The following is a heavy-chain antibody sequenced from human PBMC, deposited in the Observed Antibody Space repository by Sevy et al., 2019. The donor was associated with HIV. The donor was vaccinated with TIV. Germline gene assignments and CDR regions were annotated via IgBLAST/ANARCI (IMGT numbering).Heavy chain of an antibody. Sequence: GGSLRLSCAASGFTFSNYWMTWVRQAPGKGLEWVAHIKQDGSEKHYVDSVKGRFTISRDNSKNSVYLQMNSLRAEDTAVYFCAREGYYDYIWGSYRYFNDYWGQGTQVTVSS. CDR3: AREGYYDYIWGSYRYFNDY. CDR2: IKQDGSEK. J-gene: IGHJ4*02. D-gene: IGHD3-16*02. V-gene: IGHV3-7*03. CDR1: GFTFSNYW.